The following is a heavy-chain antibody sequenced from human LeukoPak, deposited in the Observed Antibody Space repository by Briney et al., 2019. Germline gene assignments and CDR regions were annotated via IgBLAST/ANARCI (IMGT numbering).Heavy chain of an antibody. V-gene: IGHV4-38-2*02. CDR1: GYSISSGYY. CDR3: ARAGYCSGGSCYGTIYYYYYMDV. CDR2: IYHSGST. J-gene: IGHJ6*03. D-gene: IGHD2-15*01. Sequence: SETLSLTCTVSGYSISSGYYWGWIRQPPGKGLEWIGSIYHSGSTYYNPSLKSRVTISVDTSKNQFSLKLSSVTAADTAVYYCARAGYCSGGSCYGTIYYYYYMDVWGKGTTVTVSS.